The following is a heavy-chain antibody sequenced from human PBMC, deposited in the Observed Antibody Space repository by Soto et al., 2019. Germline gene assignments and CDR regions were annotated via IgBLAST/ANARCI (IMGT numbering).Heavy chain of an antibody. J-gene: IGHJ3*02. V-gene: IGHV3-74*01. Sequence: GGSLRLSCAASGFSFSSYWMHWVRQAPGKGLVWVSRINSDGSSTSYADSVEGRFTISRDNAKNTLYLQMNSLSAEDTAVYYCARDSAGISGYDAFDIWGQGTMVTVSS. CDR3: ARDSAGISGYDAFDI. D-gene: IGHD5-12*01. CDR2: INSDGSST. CDR1: GFSFSSYW.